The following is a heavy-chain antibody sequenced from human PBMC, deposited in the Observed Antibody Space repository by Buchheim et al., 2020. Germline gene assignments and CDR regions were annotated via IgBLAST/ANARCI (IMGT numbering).Heavy chain of an antibody. J-gene: IGHJ5*02. Sequence: QVQLQESGPGLVKPSETLSLTCTVSGGSISSYYWSWIRQPPGKGLEWIGYIHYSGSTNYNPSLKSRVTISVDTSKNQFSLKLTSVTAADTAVYYCARPSSPWYWFDPWGQGTL. V-gene: IGHV4-59*01. CDR3: ARPSSPWYWFDP. CDR1: GGSISSYY. D-gene: IGHD6-13*01. CDR2: IHYSGST.